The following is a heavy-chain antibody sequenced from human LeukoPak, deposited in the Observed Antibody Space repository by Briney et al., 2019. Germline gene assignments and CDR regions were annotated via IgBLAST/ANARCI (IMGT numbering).Heavy chain of an antibody. Sequence: SETLSLTCTVSGGSISRYYWSWIRQPPGKGLEWIGYIYYSGSTNYNPSLKSRVTISVDTSKNQFSLKLSSVTAADTAVYYCASESSGRLSDAFDIWGQGTMVTVSS. CDR1: GGSISRYY. J-gene: IGHJ3*02. V-gene: IGHV4-59*01. CDR2: IYYSGST. CDR3: ASESSGRLSDAFDI. D-gene: IGHD6-19*01.